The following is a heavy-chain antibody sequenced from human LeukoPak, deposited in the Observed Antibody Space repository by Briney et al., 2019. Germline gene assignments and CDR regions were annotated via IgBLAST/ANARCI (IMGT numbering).Heavy chain of an antibody. CDR3: AKGRESGWNYYYSMDV. J-gene: IGHJ6*02. D-gene: IGHD6-19*01. Sequence: PGGSLRLSCAASGFTLSNYAMTWVRQAPGKGLEWVSACTASGDNTYYADSVKGRFTISRDNVKNTLYLQMNSLRAEDTAVYYCAKGRESGWNYYYSMDVWGQGTTVTVS. CDR1: GFTLSNYA. V-gene: IGHV3-23*01. CDR2: CTASGDNT.